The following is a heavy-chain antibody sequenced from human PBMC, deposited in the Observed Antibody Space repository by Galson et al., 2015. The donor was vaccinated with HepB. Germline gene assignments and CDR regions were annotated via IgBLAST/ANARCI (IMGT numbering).Heavy chain of an antibody. Sequence: SLRLSCAASGFTFSSYAMHWVRQAPGKGLEWVAVISYDGSNKYYADSVKGRFTISRDNSKNTLYLQMNSLRAEDTAVYYCATVYSYGDKYYFDYWGQGALVTVSS. J-gene: IGHJ4*02. CDR3: ATVYSYGDKYYFDY. D-gene: IGHD5-18*01. V-gene: IGHV3-30*04. CDR1: GFTFSSYA. CDR2: ISYDGSNK.